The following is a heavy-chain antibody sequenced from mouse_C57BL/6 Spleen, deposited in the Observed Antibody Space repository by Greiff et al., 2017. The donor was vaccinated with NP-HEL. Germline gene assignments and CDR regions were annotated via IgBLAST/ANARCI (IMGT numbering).Heavy chain of an antibody. CDR2: IYPGSGST. CDR3: ARDYYYGSSYVGWFAY. J-gene: IGHJ3*01. Sequence: QVQLQQPGAELVKPGASVKMSCKASGYTFTSYWITWVKQRPGQGLEWIGDIYPGSGSTNYNEKFKSKATLTVDTSSSTAYMQLSSLTSEDSAVYYCARDYYYGSSYVGWFAYWGQGTLVTVSA. V-gene: IGHV1-55*01. D-gene: IGHD1-1*01. CDR1: GYTFTSYW.